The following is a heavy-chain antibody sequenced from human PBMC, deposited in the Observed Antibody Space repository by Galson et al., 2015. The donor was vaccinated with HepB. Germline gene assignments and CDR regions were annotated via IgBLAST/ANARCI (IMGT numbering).Heavy chain of an antibody. CDR2: IYYSGST. V-gene: IGHV4-39*07. CDR1: GGSISSSSYY. J-gene: IGHJ2*01. CDR3: ARDHDGNSYWYFDL. D-gene: IGHD4-23*01. Sequence: ETLSLTCTVSGGSISSSSYYWGWIRQPPGKGLEWIGSIYYSGSTYYNPSLKSRVTISVDTSKNQFSLKLSSVTAADTAVYYCARDHDGNSYWYFDLWGRGTLVTVSS.